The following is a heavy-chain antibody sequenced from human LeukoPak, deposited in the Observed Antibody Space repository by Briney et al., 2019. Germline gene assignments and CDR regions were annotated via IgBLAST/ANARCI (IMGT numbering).Heavy chain of an antibody. CDR3: ARALFSIMIFGVVILNWFDP. Sequence: ASVKVSCKASGCTFSSYAISWVRRAPGQGLEWMGGIIPIFGTANYAQKFQGRVTITTDETTSTAYMELSSLRSEDTAVYYCARALFSIMIFGVVILNWFDPWGQGTLVTVSS. CDR2: IIPIFGTA. CDR1: GCTFSSYA. V-gene: IGHV1-69*05. D-gene: IGHD3-3*01. J-gene: IGHJ5*02.